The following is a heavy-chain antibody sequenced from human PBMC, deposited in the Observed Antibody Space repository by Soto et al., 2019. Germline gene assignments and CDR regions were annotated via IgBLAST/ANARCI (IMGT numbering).Heavy chain of an antibody. V-gene: IGHV1-3*01. J-gene: IGHJ4*02. D-gene: IGHD3-9*01. CDR1: GYTFTSYA. CDR2: INAGNGNT. CDR3: ARDFPSVYYDILTGKFGGTDY. Sequence: ASVKVSCKASGYTFTSYAMHWVRQAPGQRLECMGWINAGNGNTKYSRKCQGRVTITRDTSASTAYMELSSLRSEDTAVYYCARDFPSVYYDILTGKFGGTDYWGQGTLVTVS.